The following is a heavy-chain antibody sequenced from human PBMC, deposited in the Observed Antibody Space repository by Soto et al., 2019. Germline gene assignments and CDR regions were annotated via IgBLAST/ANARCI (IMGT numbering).Heavy chain of an antibody. V-gene: IGHV3-30*18. Sequence: GGSLRLSCAASGFRLSSYGMHWVRQVPGKGLEWVAVISDDGSKKNFGDFVKGRFTISRDNSKNTLDLQMNSLRVEDTAVYYCAKLWGNNDYDSGGYNTPGYWGQGTLVTVS. CDR2: ISDDGSKK. CDR3: AKLWGNNDYDSGGYNTPGY. CDR1: GFRLSSYG. J-gene: IGHJ4*02. D-gene: IGHD3-22*01.